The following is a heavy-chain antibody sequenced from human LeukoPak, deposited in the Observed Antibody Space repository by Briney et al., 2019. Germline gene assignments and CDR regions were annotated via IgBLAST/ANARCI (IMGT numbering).Heavy chain of an antibody. V-gene: IGHV3-74*01. CDR1: GFTLSSYW. CDR2: INSDGSST. D-gene: IGHD1-20*01. J-gene: IGHJ4*02. CDR3: ARDLLTGFDY. Sequence: GGSLRLSCAASGFTLSSYWMHWVRQTPQKGLVWVSRINSDGSSTSHADSVKGRFTISRDNAKNTLYLQMNSLGAEDTAVYYCARDLLTGFDYWGQGTLVTVSS.